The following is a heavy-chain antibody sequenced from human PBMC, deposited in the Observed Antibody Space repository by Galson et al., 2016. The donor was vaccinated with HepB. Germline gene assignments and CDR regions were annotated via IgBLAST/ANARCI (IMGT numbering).Heavy chain of an antibody. V-gene: IGHV3-33*01. Sequence: SLRLSCAASGFTISTYGMHWVRQAPGKGLEWVAVMWYDGDNKYFADSVQGRFAISRDNSKNTLYLEMSSLRAEDTAVYYCARDFYAFCIGYYYYYMDVWGKGTTVTVSS. CDR2: MWYDGDNK. J-gene: IGHJ6*03. CDR1: GFTISTYG. D-gene: IGHD3-3*01. CDR3: ARDFYAFCIGYYYYYMDV.